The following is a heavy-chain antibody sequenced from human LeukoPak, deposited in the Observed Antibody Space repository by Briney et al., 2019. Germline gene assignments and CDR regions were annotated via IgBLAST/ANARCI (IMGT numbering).Heavy chain of an antibody. CDR2: ISSSTSYI. D-gene: IGHD5-18*01. CDR3: ARVSVLDTAMVTWVVYYMDV. J-gene: IGHJ6*03. CDR1: AFTFSSYS. Sequence: PGGSLRLSCAVSAFTFSSYSMNWVRQAPGKGLEWVSSISSSTSYIYCTDSVKGRFTISRDNAKNSLYLQMNSLRAEDTAVYYCARVSVLDTAMVTWVVYYMDVWCKGTTVTVSS. V-gene: IGHV3-21*01.